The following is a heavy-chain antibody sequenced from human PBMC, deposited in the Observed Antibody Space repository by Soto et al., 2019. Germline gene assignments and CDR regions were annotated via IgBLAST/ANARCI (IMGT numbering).Heavy chain of an antibody. CDR3: ARGLGVCGYCSSNSCYGCTNYYYMDV. CDR2: INHSGTT. Sequence: PSETLSLTCAVYGGSFSGSYWSWIRQPPGKGLEWIGEINHSGTTNYNPSLKSRVTISVDTSKNQFSLMLSSVTAADTAVYYCARGLGVCGYCSSNSCYGCTNYYYMDVWGKGTTVTVSS. CDR1: GGSFSGSY. J-gene: IGHJ6*03. D-gene: IGHD2-2*01. V-gene: IGHV4-34*01.